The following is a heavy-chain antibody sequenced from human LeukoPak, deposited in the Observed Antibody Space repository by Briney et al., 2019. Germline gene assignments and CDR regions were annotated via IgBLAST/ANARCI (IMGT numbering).Heavy chain of an antibody. CDR2: IYPGDSDT. CDR1: GYSFTTYW. J-gene: IGHJ4*02. CDR3: ARVGRVAATQSHSDY. D-gene: IGHD1-26*01. V-gene: IGHV5-51*01. Sequence: GESLKISCKGSGYSFTTYWIVWVRQMPGKVLEWMVIIYPGDSDTRYSPSFQGQFTISADKSISTAYLQWSSLKASDTAMYYCARVGRVAATQSHSDYWGQGTLVTVSS.